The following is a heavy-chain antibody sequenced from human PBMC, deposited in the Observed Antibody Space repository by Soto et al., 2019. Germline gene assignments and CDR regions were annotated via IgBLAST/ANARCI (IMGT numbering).Heavy chain of an antibody. CDR1: GFTFNAYG. D-gene: IGHD3-22*01. J-gene: IGHJ1*01. CDR2: IWYYGSKE. CDR3: AREETWYFNESTGSLEC. V-gene: IGHV3-33*01. Sequence: GGSLRLSCAASGFTFNAYGMHWVRQSPGKGLEWVAVIWYYGSKEYYGDSVKGRFTISRDNSKNTLSLQMNSLSAEDTAMYYCAREETWYFNESTGSLECWGKGSMVTVSA.